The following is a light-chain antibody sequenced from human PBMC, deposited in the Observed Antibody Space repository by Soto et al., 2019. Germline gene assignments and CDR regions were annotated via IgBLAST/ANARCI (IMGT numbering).Light chain of an antibody. Sequence: QSALTQPASVSGSPGQSITISCTGTSSDVGGYNYVSWYQQHPGKAPKLMIYDVSNRPSGVSNRFSGSKSGNTASLTISGLQAEDEADYYCSSYTSSHVVFGGWTQLTVL. J-gene: IGLJ2*01. V-gene: IGLV2-14*01. CDR1: SSDVGGYNY. CDR3: SSYTSSHVV. CDR2: DVS.